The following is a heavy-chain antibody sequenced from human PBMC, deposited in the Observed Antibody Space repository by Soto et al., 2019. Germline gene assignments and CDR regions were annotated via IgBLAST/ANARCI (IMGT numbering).Heavy chain of an antibody. CDR1: GGSISSYY. Sequence: PSETLSLTCTVSGGSISSYYWSWIRQPPGKGLEWIGYIYYSGSTNYNPSLKSRVTILADTSKNQFSLKLGSVTAADTAVYYCARGVDRQWADYWGQGTLVTVSS. V-gene: IGHV4-59*01. J-gene: IGHJ4*02. CDR2: IYYSGST. CDR3: ARGVDRQWADY. D-gene: IGHD6-19*01.